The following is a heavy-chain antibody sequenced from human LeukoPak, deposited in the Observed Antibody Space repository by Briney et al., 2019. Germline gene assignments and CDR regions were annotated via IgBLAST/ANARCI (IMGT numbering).Heavy chain of an antibody. D-gene: IGHD2-2*01. Sequence: SEILSLTCAVYGWSFNDYYWNWIRQPPGKGLEWIGEINARGDTNYNPSLESRVTISVDTSKNQFSLRLTSMIAADTALYYCARGQVPAARGYNWFDPWGQGTLVTVSS. J-gene: IGHJ5*02. CDR1: GWSFNDYY. CDR3: ARGQVPAARGYNWFDP. CDR2: INARGDT. V-gene: IGHV4-34*01.